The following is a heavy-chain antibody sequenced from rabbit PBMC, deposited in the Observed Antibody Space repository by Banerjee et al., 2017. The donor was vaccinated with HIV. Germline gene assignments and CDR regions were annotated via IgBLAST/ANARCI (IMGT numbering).Heavy chain of an antibody. CDR1: GFTISSNY. Sequence: QEQLVESGGGLVQPEGSLTLTCKASGFTISSNYWMCWVRQAPGKGLEWIGYIDPVFGSTYYASWVNGRFTISSHNAQNTLYLQLNSLTAADTATYFCATDASSSGYYNLWGPGTLVTVS. CDR3: ATDASSSGYYNL. V-gene: IGHV1S47*01. D-gene: IGHD1-1*01. J-gene: IGHJ4*01. CDR2: IDPVFGST.